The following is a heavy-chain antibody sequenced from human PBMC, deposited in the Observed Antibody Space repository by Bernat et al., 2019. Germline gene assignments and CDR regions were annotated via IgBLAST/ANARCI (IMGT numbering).Heavy chain of an antibody. CDR2: VYSSGST. Sequence: QVQLQESGPGLVKPSETLSLTCTVSAGSISSNNYFWGWIREPPGKGLEWIGSVYSSGSTYYNPSLKGRVTISVDTSKNQFSLKLSSVTAADTAVYYCARLGAHCSGGSCYSGYYYYMDVWGQGTTVTVSS. CDR1: AGSISSNNYF. D-gene: IGHD2-15*01. CDR3: ARLGAHCSGGSCYSGYYYYMDV. V-gene: IGHV4-39*01. J-gene: IGHJ6*03.